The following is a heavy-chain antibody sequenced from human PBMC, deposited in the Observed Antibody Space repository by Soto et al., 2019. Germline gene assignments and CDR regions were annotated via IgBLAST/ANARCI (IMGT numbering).Heavy chain of an antibody. CDR2: IYPGDSDT. CDR1: GNTITNYW. J-gene: IGHJ6*02. V-gene: IGHV5-51*01. Sequence: VESLKISCKGSGNTITNYWIGWVRQMPGKGLELMGIIYPGDSDTKYNPSFQGQVTISTDKSITTTYLLWTSLKASDTAIYYCAVAIFYYGMDVWGQGTTVTVYS. CDR3: AVAIFYYGMDV.